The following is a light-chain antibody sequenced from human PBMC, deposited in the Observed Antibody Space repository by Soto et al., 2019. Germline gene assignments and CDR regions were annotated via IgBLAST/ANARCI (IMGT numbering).Light chain of an antibody. CDR3: SSYRSSSPLVV. Sequence: QYARTQPASVSGSPGQSVTISCTGTISDIGDYNYVSWYQQHPGKAPKLMIYDVSNRPSGVSNRFSGSKSGYTASLTISGLQPEDEADYYCSSYRSSSPLVVFGGGTKLTVL. CDR1: ISDIGDYNY. V-gene: IGLV2-14*03. J-gene: IGLJ2*01. CDR2: DVS.